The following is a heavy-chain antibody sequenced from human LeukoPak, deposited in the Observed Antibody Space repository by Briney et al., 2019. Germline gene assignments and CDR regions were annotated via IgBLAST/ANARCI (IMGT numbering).Heavy chain of an antibody. CDR2: IYYSGST. J-gene: IGHJ3*02. D-gene: IGHD3/OR15-3a*01. CDR3: ARYTASYWTAFDI. CDR1: GGSISGHY. V-gene: IGHV4-59*08. Sequence: SETLSLTCTVSGGSISGHYWNWIRQLPGKGLEWIGYIYYSGSTFYNPSLKSRVAISIDTSKNQFSLKLSSVTAADTAVYYCARYTASYWTAFDIWGQGTMVTVS.